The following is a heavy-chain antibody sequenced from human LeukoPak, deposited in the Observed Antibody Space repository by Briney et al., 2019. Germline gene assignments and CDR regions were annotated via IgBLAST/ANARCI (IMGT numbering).Heavy chain of an antibody. CDR1: GFTFSTYS. CDR3: ARELGTLTGS. D-gene: IGHD7-27*01. J-gene: IGHJ4*02. Sequence: PGGSLRLSCAASGFTFSTYSMNWVRQAPGKGLEWVSYISSSSSTIYYADPVKGRFTISRDNAKNSLYLQMHSLRDEDTAVYYCARELGTLTGSWGQGTLVTVSS. V-gene: IGHV3-48*02. CDR2: ISSSSSTI.